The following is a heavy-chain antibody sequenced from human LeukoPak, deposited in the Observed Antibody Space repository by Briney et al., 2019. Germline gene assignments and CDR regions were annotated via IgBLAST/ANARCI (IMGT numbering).Heavy chain of an antibody. CDR2: INPSGGST. CDR3: ARGGYYYGSGSYYYYYYMDV. CDR1: GYTFTSYY. V-gene: IGHV1-46*01. Sequence: ASVKVSCKASGYTFTSYYMHWVRQAPGQGLEWMGIINPSGGSTSYAQKFQGRVTMTRDMSTSTVYMELSSLRSEDTAVYYCARGGYYYGSGSYYYYYYMDVWGKGTTVTVSS. J-gene: IGHJ6*03. D-gene: IGHD3-10*01.